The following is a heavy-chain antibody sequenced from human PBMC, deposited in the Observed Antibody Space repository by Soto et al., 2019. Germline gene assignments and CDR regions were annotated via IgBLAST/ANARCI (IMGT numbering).Heavy chain of an antibody. V-gene: IGHV1-18*01. CDR2: ISTFNGKT. J-gene: IGHJ4*02. CDR3: ARGACGDY. Sequence: QVQLVQSGAEVQKPGASVNVSCKISGYTFNTYGISWVRQAPGQGLEWVGWISTFNGKTNYAQKLQSRVTMTTDTSTSTAYMELRSLRADDTAVYYCARGACGDYWGQGTLVTVSS. CDR1: GYTFNTYG.